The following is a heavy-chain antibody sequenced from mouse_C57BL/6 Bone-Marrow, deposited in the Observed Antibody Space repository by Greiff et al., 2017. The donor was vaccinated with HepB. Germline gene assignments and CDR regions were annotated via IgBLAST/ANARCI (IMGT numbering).Heavy chain of an antibody. D-gene: IGHD5-5*01. CDR2: SRNKANDYTT. J-gene: IGHJ4*01. V-gene: IGHV7-1*01. CDR3: ARDAYPYAMDY. Sequence: EVKVVESGGGLVQSGRSLRLSCATSGFTFSDFYMEWVRQAPGKGLEWIAASRNKANDYTTEYSASVKGRFIVSRDTSQSILYLQMNALRAEDTAIYHCARDAYPYAMDYWGQGTSVTVSS. CDR1: GFTFSDFY.